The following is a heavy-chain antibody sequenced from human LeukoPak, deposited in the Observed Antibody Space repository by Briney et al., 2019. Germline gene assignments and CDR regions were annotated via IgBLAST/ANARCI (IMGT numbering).Heavy chain of an antibody. CDR3: ARASDFWSGLYYFDY. CDR2: IYHRGST. D-gene: IGHD3-3*01. V-gene: IGHV4-38-2*02. Sequence: SETLSLTCTVSGYSISSGYYWGWIRQPPGKGLEWIGSIYHRGSTYYNPSLKSRVTISVDTSKNQFSLKLSSVTAADTAVYYCARASDFWSGLYYFDYWGQGTLVTVSS. CDR1: GYSISSGYY. J-gene: IGHJ4*02.